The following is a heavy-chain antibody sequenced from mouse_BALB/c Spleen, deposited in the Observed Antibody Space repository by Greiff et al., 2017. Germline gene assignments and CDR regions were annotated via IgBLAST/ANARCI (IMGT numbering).Heavy chain of an antibody. CDR3: ARDRYYGSSYNWYFDV. CDR1: GFTFSDYY. V-gene: IGHV5-4*02. D-gene: IGHD1-1*01. CDR2: ISDGGSYT. Sequence: EVQLVESGGGLVKPGGSLKLSCAASGFTFSDYYMYWVRQTPEKRLEWVATISDGGSYTYYPDSVKGRFTISRDNAKNNLYLQMSSLKSEDTAMYYCARDRYYGSSYNWYFDVWGAGTTVTVSS. J-gene: IGHJ1*01.